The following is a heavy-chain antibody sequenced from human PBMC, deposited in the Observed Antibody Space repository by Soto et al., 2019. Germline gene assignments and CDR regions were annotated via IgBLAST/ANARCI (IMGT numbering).Heavy chain of an antibody. J-gene: IGHJ4*02. CDR1: GFTFSSYG. CDR3: ARTNVDIVATTPNYYFDY. D-gene: IGHD5-12*01. CDR2: IWYDGSNK. V-gene: IGHV3-33*01. Sequence: QVQLVESGGGVVQPGRSLRLSCAASGFTFSSYGMHWVRQAPGKGLEWVAVIWYDGSNKYYADSVKGRFTISRDNSKNTXXLQMNSLRAEDTAVYYCARTNVDIVATTPNYYFDYWGQGTLVTVSS.